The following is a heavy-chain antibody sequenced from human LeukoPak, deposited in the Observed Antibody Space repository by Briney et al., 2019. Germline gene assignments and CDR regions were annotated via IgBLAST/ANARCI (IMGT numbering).Heavy chain of an antibody. J-gene: IGHJ4*02. CDR2: IYYSGST. Sequence: SETLSLTCAAYGGSFSGYYWSWIRQPPGKGLEWIGYIYYSGSTNYNPSLKSRVTISVDTSKNQFSLKLSSVTAADTAVYYCARVGGSGYYFTRSPFDYWGQGTLVTVSS. D-gene: IGHD3-22*01. CDR3: ARVGGSGYYFTRSPFDY. V-gene: IGHV4-59*01. CDR1: GGSFSGYY.